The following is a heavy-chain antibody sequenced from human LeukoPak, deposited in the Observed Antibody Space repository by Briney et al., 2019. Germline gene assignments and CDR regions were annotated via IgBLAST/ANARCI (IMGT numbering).Heavy chain of an antibody. J-gene: IGHJ4*02. CDR3: ARDGWDSDTDPLNY. CDR1: GYTFTGYY. CDR2: INPNSGGT. D-gene: IGHD6-19*01. V-gene: IGHV1-2*02. Sequence: GASVKVSCKASGYTFTGYYMHWVRQAPGQGLEWMGWINPNSGGTNYAQKFQGRVTMTRDTSISTAYMELGRLRSDDTAVYYCARDGWDSDTDPLNYWGQGTLVTVSS.